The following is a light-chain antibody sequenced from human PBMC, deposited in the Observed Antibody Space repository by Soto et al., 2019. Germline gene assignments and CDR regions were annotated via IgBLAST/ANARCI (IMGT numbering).Light chain of an antibody. CDR3: QQYNNWPLLA. CDR1: QSISSN. J-gene: IGKJ4*01. Sequence: EIVMTQSPATLSVSPGERATLSCRASQSISSNLAWYQQKPGQAPRVLIYGASTRATGIPARFSGSGSGTEFTLTISSLQSADFAVYYCQQYNNWPLLAFGGGTKVEIK. V-gene: IGKV3-15*01. CDR2: GAS.